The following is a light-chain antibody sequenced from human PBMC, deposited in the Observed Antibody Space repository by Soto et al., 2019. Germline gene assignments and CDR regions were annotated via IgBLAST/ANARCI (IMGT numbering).Light chain of an antibody. CDR3: SSYTSNSTLV. CDR1: SSDVGGYKY. V-gene: IGLV2-14*03. Sequence: QSVLTQPASVSGSPGQSIAISCTGTSSDVGGYKYVSWYQHYPGKAPKLMIYDVSNRPSGVSDRFSGSKSGNTASLTISGLQSEDEADYYCSSYTSNSTLVFGGGTKLTVL. CDR2: DVS. J-gene: IGLJ2*01.